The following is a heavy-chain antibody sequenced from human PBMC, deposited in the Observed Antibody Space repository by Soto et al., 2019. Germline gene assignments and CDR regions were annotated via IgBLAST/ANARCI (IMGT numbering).Heavy chain of an antibody. CDR2: INHSGST. Sequence: PSETLSLTCAVYGGSFSGYYWSWIRQPPGKGLDWIGEINHSGSTNYNPSLKSRVTISVDTSKNQFSLKLSSVTAADTAVYYCARGQTSIAARPSETPSYMDVWGKGTTVTVSS. CDR1: GGSFSGYY. D-gene: IGHD6-6*01. V-gene: IGHV4-34*01. CDR3: ARGQTSIAARPSETPSYMDV. J-gene: IGHJ6*03.